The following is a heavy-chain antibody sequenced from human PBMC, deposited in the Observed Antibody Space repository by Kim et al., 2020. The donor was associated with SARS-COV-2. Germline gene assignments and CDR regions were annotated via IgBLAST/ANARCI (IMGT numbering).Heavy chain of an antibody. CDR3: AKEEGSGYSSGWTYYYYGMDV. CDR1: GFTFSSYG. D-gene: IGHD6-19*01. CDR2: ISYDGSNK. Sequence: GGSLRLSCAASGFTFSSYGMHWVRQDPGKGLEWVAVISYDGSNKYYADSVKGRFTISRDNSKNTLYLQMNSLRAEDTAVYYCAKEEGSGYSSGWTYYYYGMDVWGQGTKVTVSS. V-gene: IGHV3-30*18. J-gene: IGHJ6*02.